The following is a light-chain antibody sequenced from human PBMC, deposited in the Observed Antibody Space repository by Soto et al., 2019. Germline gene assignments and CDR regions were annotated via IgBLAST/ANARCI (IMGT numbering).Light chain of an antibody. CDR3: QQYNFWPPLT. J-gene: IGKJ4*01. Sequence: EIVLTQSPATLSLSPGERATLSCRASQSVSSYLAWYQQKSGQAPRLLIYDASNRATGIPARFSGSGSGTVFTLTISSLQSEDSGIYYCQQYNFWPPLTFGGGTKVEIK. CDR2: DAS. V-gene: IGKV3-11*01. CDR1: QSVSSY.